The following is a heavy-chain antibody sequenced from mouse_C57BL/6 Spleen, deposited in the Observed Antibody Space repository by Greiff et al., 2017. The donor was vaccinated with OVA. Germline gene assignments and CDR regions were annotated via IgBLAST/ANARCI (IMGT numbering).Heavy chain of an antibody. CDR1: GYTFTSYW. CDR3: ARGGGSGYDY. Sequence: QVQLQQPGAELVRPGSSVKLSCKASGYTFTSYWMDWVKQRPLQGLEWIGNIYPSDSETHYNQKFKDKATLTVDKSSSTAYMQLSSLTSEDSAVYYCARGGGSGYDYWGQGTTLTVSS. V-gene: IGHV1-61*01. CDR2: IYPSDSET. J-gene: IGHJ2*01. D-gene: IGHD3-2*02.